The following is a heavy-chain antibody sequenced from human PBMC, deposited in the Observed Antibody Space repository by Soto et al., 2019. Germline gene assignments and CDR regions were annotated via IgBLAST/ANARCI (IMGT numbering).Heavy chain of an antibody. Sequence: PGESLKISYKGSGYSFTSYWIGWVRQMPGKGLEWMGVIFPGDSDTRYSPSFQGQVTISADKSISTAYLQWSSLRASDTAMYYCARHPRVATGTNWFDPWGQGTLVTVSS. CDR1: GYSFTSYW. V-gene: IGHV5-51*01. D-gene: IGHD5-12*01. CDR3: ARHPRVATGTNWFDP. CDR2: IFPGDSDT. J-gene: IGHJ5*02.